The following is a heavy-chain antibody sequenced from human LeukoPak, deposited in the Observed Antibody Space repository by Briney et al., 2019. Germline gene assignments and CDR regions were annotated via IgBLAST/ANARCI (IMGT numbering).Heavy chain of an antibody. Sequence: PSETLSLTCTVSGGSISSYYWSWIRQPPGKGLEWIGYIYYSGSTNYNPSLKSRVTISVDTSKNQFSLKLSSVTAADTAVYYCARDPLNDYERYFDLWGRGTQVTVSS. CDR1: GGSISSYY. CDR2: IYYSGST. D-gene: IGHD4-17*01. J-gene: IGHJ2*01. CDR3: ARDPLNDYERYFDL. V-gene: IGHV4-59*12.